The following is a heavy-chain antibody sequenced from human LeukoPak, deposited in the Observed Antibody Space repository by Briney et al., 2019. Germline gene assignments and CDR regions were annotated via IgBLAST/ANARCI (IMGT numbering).Heavy chain of an antibody. D-gene: IGHD2-2*01. Sequence: SETLSLTCTVSGGSISSSSYYWGWIRQPPGKGLEWIGSIYYSGSTHYNPSLKSRVTISVDTSKNQFSLKLSSVTAADTAVYYCARGPFIVVVPAAKVWFDPWGQGTLVTVSS. V-gene: IGHV4-39*01. CDR2: IYYSGST. J-gene: IGHJ5*02. CDR1: GGSISSSSYY. CDR3: ARGPFIVVVPAAKVWFDP.